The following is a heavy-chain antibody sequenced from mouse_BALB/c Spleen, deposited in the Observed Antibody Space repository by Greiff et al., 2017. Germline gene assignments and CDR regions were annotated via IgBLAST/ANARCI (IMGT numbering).Heavy chain of an antibody. J-gene: IGHJ4*01. CDR2: ISSGGGST. Sequence: EVKLMESGGGLVKPGGSLKLSCAASGFAFSSYDMSWVRQTPEKRLEWVAYISSGGGSTYYPDTVKGRFTISRDNAKNTLYLQMSSMKSEDTAMYYCARDGSRYLYAMDYWGQGTSVTVSS. V-gene: IGHV5-12-1*01. CDR3: ARDGSRYLYAMDY. D-gene: IGHD1-1*01. CDR1: GFAFSSYD.